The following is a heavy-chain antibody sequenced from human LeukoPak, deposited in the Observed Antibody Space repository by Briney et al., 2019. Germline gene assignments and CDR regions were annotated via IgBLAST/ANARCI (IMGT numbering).Heavy chain of an antibody. CDR2: ISTHNGDT. V-gene: IGHV1-18*01. CDR3: ARGGFYYDSSGYLESFDY. Sequence: ASVKVSCKASGYTFTTYGVSWVRQAPGQGLEWMGCISTHNGDTNYAQKVQGRVTMTTGTSTNTAYMELRSLRSDDTAVYYCARGGFYYDSSGYLESFDYWGQGTLVTVSS. J-gene: IGHJ4*02. CDR1: GYTFTTYG. D-gene: IGHD3-22*01.